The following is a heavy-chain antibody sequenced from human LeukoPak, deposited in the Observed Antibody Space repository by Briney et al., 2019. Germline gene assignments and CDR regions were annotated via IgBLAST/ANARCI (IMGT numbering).Heavy chain of an antibody. J-gene: IGHJ4*02. V-gene: IGHV3-7*03. CDR1: GLTFSSYW. CDR3: ARGTPFGGY. CDR2: IKQDGSEK. D-gene: IGHD3-16*01. Sequence: GSLRLSCAASGLTFSSYWMHWVRQAPGKGLEWVANIKQDGSEKYYVDSVKGRFTISRDNAKNSLYLQMNGLRAEDTAVYYCARGTPFGGYWGQGTLVTVSS.